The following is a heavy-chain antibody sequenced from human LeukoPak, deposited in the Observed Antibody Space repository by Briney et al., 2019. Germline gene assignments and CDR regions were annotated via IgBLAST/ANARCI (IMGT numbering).Heavy chain of an antibody. CDR2: IIPILGIA. V-gene: IGHV1-69*02. Sequence: SVKVSCKASGGTFSSYTISRVRQAPGQGLEWMGRIIPILGIANYAQKFQGRVTITADKSTSTAYMELSSLRSEDTAVYYCARVNYYDSSGFDYWGQGTLVTVSS. D-gene: IGHD3-22*01. CDR1: GGTFSSYT. J-gene: IGHJ4*02. CDR3: ARVNYYDSSGFDY.